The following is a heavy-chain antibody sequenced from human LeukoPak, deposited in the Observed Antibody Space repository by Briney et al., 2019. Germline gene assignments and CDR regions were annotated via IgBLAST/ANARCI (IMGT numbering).Heavy chain of an antibody. V-gene: IGHV3-7*01. CDR1: GFTFSSNW. CDR3: ARANNSSWHN. Sequence: GGSLRLSCETSGFTFSSNWMSWVRHVPGRGLDWVANIKPDGSAEYYAASVKGRFTVSRDNAKNSPYLQMNSLRVEDTAVCYCARANNSSWHNWGQGTLVTVSS. J-gene: IGHJ4*02. D-gene: IGHD6-13*01. CDR2: IKPDGSAE.